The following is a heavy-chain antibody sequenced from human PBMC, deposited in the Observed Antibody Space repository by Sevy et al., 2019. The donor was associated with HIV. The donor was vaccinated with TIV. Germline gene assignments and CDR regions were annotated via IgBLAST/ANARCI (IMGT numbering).Heavy chain of an antibody. D-gene: IGHD2-2*01. CDR1: GFAFSSSW. Sequence: GGSLRLSCAASGFAFSSSWMTWVRQAPGKGLEWVANIKQDGSEKYYVDFLKGRFTISRDNAKNSLYLQMNSLRAEDTAVYYCARLCTGFIYYCYYGMDVWVQGTTVTVSS. CDR3: ARLCTGFIYYCYYGMDV. J-gene: IGHJ6*02. CDR2: IKQDGSEK. V-gene: IGHV3-7*01.